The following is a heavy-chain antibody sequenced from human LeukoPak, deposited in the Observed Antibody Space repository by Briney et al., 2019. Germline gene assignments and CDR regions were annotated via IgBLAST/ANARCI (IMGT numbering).Heavy chain of an antibody. CDR3: ARALRTGQGDYVPVL. CDR2: IYPGDSET. V-gene: IGHV5-51*01. D-gene: IGHD4-17*01. CDR1: GCKFTNYW. J-gene: IGHJ4*02. Sequence: PGESLKISCKASGCKFTNYWIGWVRQMPGKGLEWMTIIYPGDSETRYSPSFQGQVTISADKSIGTMYLQWSSLKASDTAMYYCARALRTGQGDYVPVLWGQGTLVIVSS.